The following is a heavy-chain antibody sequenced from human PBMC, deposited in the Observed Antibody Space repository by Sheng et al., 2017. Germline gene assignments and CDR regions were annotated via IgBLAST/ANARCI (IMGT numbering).Heavy chain of an antibody. CDR2: IYHSGST. CDR3: ARSGTYDSSGYPADWFDP. D-gene: IGHD3-22*01. CDR1: GYSISSGYY. Sequence: QVQLQESGPGLVKPSETLSLTCAVSGYSISSGYYWGWIRQPPGKGLEWIGSIYHSGSTYYNPSLKSRVTISVDTSKNQFSLKLSSVTAADTAVYYCARSGTYDSSGYPADWFDPWGQGTLVTVSS. J-gene: IGHJ5*02. V-gene: IGHV4-38-2*01.